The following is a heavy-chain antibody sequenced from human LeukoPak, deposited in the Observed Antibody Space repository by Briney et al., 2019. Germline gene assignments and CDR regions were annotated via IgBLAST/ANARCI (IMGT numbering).Heavy chain of an antibody. V-gene: IGHV4-39*01. CDR2: IYYSGST. J-gene: IGHJ4*02. CDR3: ASQYYDYVWGSYRYTN. Sequence: SETLSLTCTVSGGSISSSSYYWGWIRQPPGKGLEWIGSIYYSGSTYYNPSLKSRVTISVDTSKNQFSLKLSSVTAADTAVYYCASQYYDYVWGSYRYTNWGQGTLVTVSS. D-gene: IGHD3-16*02. CDR1: GGSISSSSYY.